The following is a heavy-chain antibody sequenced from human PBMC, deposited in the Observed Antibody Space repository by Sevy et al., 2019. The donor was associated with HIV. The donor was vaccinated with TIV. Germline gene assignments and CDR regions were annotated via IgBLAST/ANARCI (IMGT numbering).Heavy chain of an antibody. V-gene: IGHV4-39*01. J-gene: IGHJ3*02. D-gene: IGHD6-13*01. CDR2: IYYSGST. CDR3: ARRIAAVGTRQYAFDI. Sequence: SETLSLTCTVSGGSISSSSYYWGWIRQPPGKGLEWIGSIYYSGSTYYNPSLKSRVTISVDTSKNQFSLKLSSVTAADTAVYYCARRIAAVGTRQYAFDIWGQGTMVTVSS. CDR1: GGSISSSSYY.